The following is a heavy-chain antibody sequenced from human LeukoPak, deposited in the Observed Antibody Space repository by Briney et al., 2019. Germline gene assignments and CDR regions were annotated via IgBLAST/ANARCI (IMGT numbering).Heavy chain of an antibody. J-gene: IGHJ4*02. V-gene: IGHV1-46*01. CDR1: GYTFTTYY. D-gene: IGHD6-19*01. CDR3: ARDGVAGTYYFDY. CDR2: ISPSGGST. Sequence: ASVKVSCKASGYTFTTYYIHWVRQAPGQGLKWMGMISPSGGSTSYPQKFQGRVTMTRDTSTSTVYMELSSLRSEDTALYFCARDGVAGTYYFDYWGQGTLVTVSS.